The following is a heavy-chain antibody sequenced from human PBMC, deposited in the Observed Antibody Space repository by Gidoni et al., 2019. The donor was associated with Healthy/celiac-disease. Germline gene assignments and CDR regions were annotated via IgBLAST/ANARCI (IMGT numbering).Heavy chain of an antibody. CDR3: ATPSQDYYQLLSFDKEAPYYYGMDV. Sequence: QVQLVQSGAEVKKPGSSVKVSCKASGGTFSSYAISWVRQAPGQGLEWMGGIIPIFGTANYAQKFQGRVTVTADESTSTAYMELSSLRSEDTAVYYCATPSQDYYQLLSFDKEAPYYYGMDVWGQGTTVTVSS. D-gene: IGHD2-2*01. CDR2: IIPIFGTA. J-gene: IGHJ6*02. CDR1: GGTFSSYA. V-gene: IGHV1-69*01.